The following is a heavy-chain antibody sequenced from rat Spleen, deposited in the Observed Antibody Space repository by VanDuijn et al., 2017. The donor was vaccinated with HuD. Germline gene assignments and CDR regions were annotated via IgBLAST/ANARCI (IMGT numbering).Heavy chain of an antibody. CDR2: ISTGGGNT. D-gene: IGHD1-9*01. Sequence: EVQLVESGGGLVQPGRSLELSCAASGFTFSNYGMAWVRQAPKKGLEWVASISTGGGNTYYRDSVKGRFTISRDNAKNTQYLQMDSLRSEDTATYYCARRGLYYGYTYGYFDFWGPGTMVTVSS. CDR1: GFTFSNYG. J-gene: IGHJ1*01. V-gene: IGHV5S13*01. CDR3: ARRGLYYGYTYGYFDF.